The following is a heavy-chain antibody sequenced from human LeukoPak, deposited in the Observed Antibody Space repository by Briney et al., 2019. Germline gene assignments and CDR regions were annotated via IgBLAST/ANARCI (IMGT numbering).Heavy chain of an antibody. CDR2: IYHSGST. V-gene: IGHV4-38-2*01. Sequence: SDTLSLTCAVSGYSISSGYYWGWIRQPPGKGLEWIGSIYHSGSTYYNPSLKSRVTISVDTSKNQFSLKLSSVTAADTAVYYCARKGVAVASFDYWGQGTLVTVSS. CDR3: ARKGVAVASFDY. D-gene: IGHD6-19*01. J-gene: IGHJ4*02. CDR1: GYSISSGYY.